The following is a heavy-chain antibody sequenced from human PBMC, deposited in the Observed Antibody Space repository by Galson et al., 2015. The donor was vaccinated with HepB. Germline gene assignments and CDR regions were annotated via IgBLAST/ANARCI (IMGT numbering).Heavy chain of an antibody. V-gene: IGHV3-30-3*01. D-gene: IGHD3-10*01. CDR3: STDGRLWFGENY. J-gene: IGHJ4*02. CDR1: GFTFSSYA. Sequence: SLRLSCAASGFTFSSYAMHWVRQAPGKGLEWVAVISYDGSNKYYADSVKGRFTISRDNSKNTVFLQMNRLKIEDTAVYYCSTDGRLWFGENYWGQGTLVTVSS. CDR2: ISYDGSNK.